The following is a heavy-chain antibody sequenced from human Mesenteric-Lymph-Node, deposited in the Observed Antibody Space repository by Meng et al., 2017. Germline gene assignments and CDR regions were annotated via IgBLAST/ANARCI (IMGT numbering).Heavy chain of an antibody. CDR3: VRERIREVGLFDL. CDR1: GNANDNSKW. Sequence: LQVLGLSLFQPSWTLSLACANTGNANDNSKWWAWIRQSPGKGLEWIGEISNPDRTVYSPYLKRRVRISVDRSNNQFSLTLNSVTAADSAIYYCVRERIREVGLFDLWGRGALVTVSS. CDR2: ISNPDRT. D-gene: IGHD3-10*01. J-gene: IGHJ4*02. V-gene: IGHV4-4*02.